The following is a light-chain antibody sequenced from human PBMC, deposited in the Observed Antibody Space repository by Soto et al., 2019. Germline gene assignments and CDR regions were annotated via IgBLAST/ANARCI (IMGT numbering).Light chain of an antibody. CDR1: ESVSTF. Sequence: EIVLTQSPATLSLSPGERATLSCRASESVSTFLAWYQQKPGQSPRRCIYEASSRATGIPARFSGGGSGTEFTLTIFCLQAEDCGRYCCPLYGGSLRTFGQVSKV. CDR2: EAS. CDR3: PLYGGSLRT. J-gene: IGKJ1*01. V-gene: IGKV3-11*01.